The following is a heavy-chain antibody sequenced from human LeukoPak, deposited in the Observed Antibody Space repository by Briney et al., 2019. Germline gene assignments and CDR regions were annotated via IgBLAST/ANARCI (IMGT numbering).Heavy chain of an antibody. CDR2: IYYSGST. CDR3: ARVAAEVRFLEWFENLYYMDV. D-gene: IGHD3-3*01. V-gene: IGHV4-39*07. J-gene: IGHJ6*03. Sequence: PSETLSLTCTVSGGSISSSNYYWGWIRQPPGKGLEWIGSIYYSGSTYYNPSLKSRVTISIDTSKNQFSLKLSSVTAADTAVYYCARVAAEVRFLEWFENLYYMDVWGKGTTVTVSS. CDR1: GGSISSSNYY.